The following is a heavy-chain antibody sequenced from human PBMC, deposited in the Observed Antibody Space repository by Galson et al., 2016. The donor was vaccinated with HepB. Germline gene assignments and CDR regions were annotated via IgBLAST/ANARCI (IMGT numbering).Heavy chain of an antibody. Sequence: SLRLSCAASGFPFSRYWMHWVRQAPGKGLVWVSRINSDGSSTIYADSVRGRFTISRDNAKNTLYLQMNSLRAEDTALYYCVREDYGDDPVYYYYYGRDVLGQWTTFSVSS. V-gene: IGHV3-74*01. CDR2: INSDGSST. CDR1: GFPFSRYW. D-gene: IGHD4-17*01. J-gene: IGHJ6*02. CDR3: VREDYGDDPVYYYYYGRDV.